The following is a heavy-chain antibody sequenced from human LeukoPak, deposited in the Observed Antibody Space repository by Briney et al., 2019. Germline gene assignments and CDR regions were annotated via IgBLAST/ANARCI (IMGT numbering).Heavy chain of an antibody. Sequence: KPSGTLSLTCAVSGASITSYNWWSCVRLPPGEGLEWIGEIFHSGSATYNPSLWGRVTISIDKSANRFSLELSSVTAADMAVYFCASGTDYKWDLWGQGTLVTVSS. CDR3: ASGTDYKWDL. CDR1: GASITSYNW. V-gene: IGHV4-4*02. D-gene: IGHD3-10*01. CDR2: IFHSGSA. J-gene: IGHJ5*02.